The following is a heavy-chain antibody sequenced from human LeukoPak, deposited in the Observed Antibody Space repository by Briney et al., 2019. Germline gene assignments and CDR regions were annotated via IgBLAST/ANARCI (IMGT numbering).Heavy chain of an antibody. CDR3: AKLQPRDGYNYDYFDF. V-gene: IGHV3-23*01. Sequence: GGSLRLSCAASGFTLSGYAMAWVRQAPGKGLEWVSTSSGSTGNTHYADSVEGRFTIFRDNSKNTLYLQMGGLRAEDTAVYYWAKLQPRDGYNYDYFDFWGQGMLVTVSS. J-gene: IGHJ4*02. D-gene: IGHD5-24*01. CDR1: GFTLSGYA. CDR2: SSGSTGNT.